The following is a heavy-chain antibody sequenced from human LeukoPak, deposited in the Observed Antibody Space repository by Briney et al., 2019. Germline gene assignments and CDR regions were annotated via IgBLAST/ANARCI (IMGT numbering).Heavy chain of an antibody. D-gene: IGHD3-22*01. J-gene: IGHJ4*02. CDR1: GFTFSSYG. CDR2: IWYDGSNK. Sequence: GGSLRLSRAASGFTFSSYGMNGVGQAQGKGLEGGAVIWYDGSNKYYADSVKGRFTISRDNSKNTLYLQMNSLRAEDTAVYYCAREEDYYDSSGYLDWGQGTLVTVSS. CDR3: AREEDYYDSSGYLD. V-gene: IGHV3-33*01.